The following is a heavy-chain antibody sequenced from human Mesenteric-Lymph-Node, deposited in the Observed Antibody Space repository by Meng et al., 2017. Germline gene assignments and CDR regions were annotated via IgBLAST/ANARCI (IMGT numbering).Heavy chain of an antibody. CDR1: GFTFSNYW. J-gene: IGHJ4*02. CDR2: IRQDGSEG. V-gene: IGHV3-7*01. CDR3: ARGEPTGGYSYLFDC. D-gene: IGHD5-18*01. Sequence: GESLKISCATSGFTFSNYWMTWVRQAPGKGPEWVANIRQDGSEGYYVDSVKGRFTISRDNAKNSLYLQLNSLRAEDTALYYCARGEPTGGYSYLFDCWGQGTLVTVSS.